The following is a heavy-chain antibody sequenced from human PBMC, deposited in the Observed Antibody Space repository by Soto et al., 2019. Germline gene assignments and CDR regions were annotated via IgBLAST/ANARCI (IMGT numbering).Heavy chain of an antibody. V-gene: IGHV3-23*01. CDR1: GFTFSSYA. J-gene: IGHJ4*02. D-gene: IGHD5-12*01. CDR2: ISGSGGST. Sequence: SGGSLRLSCAASGFTFSSYAMSWVRQAPGKGLEWVSAISGSGGSTYCADSVKGRFTISRDNSKNTLYLQMNSLRAEDTAVYYCAKAGLGMATNSRAFDYWGQGTLVTVSS. CDR3: AKAGLGMATNSRAFDY.